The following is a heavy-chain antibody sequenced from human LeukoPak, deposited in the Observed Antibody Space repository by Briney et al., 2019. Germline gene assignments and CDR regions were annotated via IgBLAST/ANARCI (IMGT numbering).Heavy chain of an antibody. D-gene: IGHD3-10*01. CDR1: GGSISSGGYY. J-gene: IGHJ4*02. CDR3: ARVPTMVRGVMEPPHPNHFDY. V-gene: IGHV4-30-2*01. CDR2: IYHSGST. Sequence: SETLSLTCTVSGGSISSGGYYWSWIRQPPGKGLEWIGYIYHSGSTYYNPSLKSRVTISVDRSKNQFSLKLSSVTAADTAVYYCARVPTMVRGVMEPPHPNHFDYWGQGTLVTVSS.